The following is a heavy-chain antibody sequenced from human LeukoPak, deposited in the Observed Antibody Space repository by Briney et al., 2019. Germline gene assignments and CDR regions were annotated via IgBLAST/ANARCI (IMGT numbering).Heavy chain of an antibody. CDR3: PRISGPGRGRDALDT. Sequence: GGSLRLSCAASGFTFSNYGMHWVRQAPGKGLEWVAVIWYDGSNKNYADSVKGRFTISRDNSKNTLYLQMNSLRAEDTAVYYRPRISGPGRGRDALDTWGQGTMVTVSS. J-gene: IGHJ3*02. D-gene: IGHD3-10*01. CDR1: GFTFSNYG. V-gene: IGHV3-33*01. CDR2: IWYDGSNK.